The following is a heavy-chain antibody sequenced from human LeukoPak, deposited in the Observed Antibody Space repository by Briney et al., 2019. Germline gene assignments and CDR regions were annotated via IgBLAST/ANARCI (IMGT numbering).Heavy chain of an antibody. CDR3: ARSPKGEGYDYVWGSYPPWFDY. V-gene: IGHV1-46*01. Sequence: ASVKVSRKASGYTFTSYYMHWVRQAPGQGLEWMGIINPSGGSTSYAQKFQGRVTMTTDTSTSTAYMELRSLRSDDTAVYYCARSPKGEGYDYVWGSYPPWFDYWGQGTLVTVSS. J-gene: IGHJ4*02. CDR2: INPSGGST. D-gene: IGHD3-16*02. CDR1: GYTFTSYY.